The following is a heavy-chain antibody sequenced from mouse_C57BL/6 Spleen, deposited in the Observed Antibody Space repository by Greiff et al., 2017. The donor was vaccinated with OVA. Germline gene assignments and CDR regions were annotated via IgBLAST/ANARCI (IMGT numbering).Heavy chain of an antibody. CDR2: INPNNGGT. J-gene: IGHJ3*01. CDR3: AGNDYGPLFAY. Sequence: VQLQQSGPELVKPGASVKISCKASGYTFTDYYMNWVKQSHGKSLEWIGDINPNNGGTSYNQKFKGKATLTVDKSSSTAYMELRSLTSEDSAVYYCAGNDYGPLFAYWGQGTLVTVSA. V-gene: IGHV1-26*01. CDR1: GYTFTDYY. D-gene: IGHD2-4*01.